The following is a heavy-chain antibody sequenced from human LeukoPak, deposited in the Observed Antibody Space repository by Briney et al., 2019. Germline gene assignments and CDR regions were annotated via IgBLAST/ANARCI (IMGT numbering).Heavy chain of an antibody. CDR1: GFTFTNYG. J-gene: IGHJ4*02. CDR2: IYSGGST. D-gene: IGHD3-16*02. CDR3: AKDRPPSYYDYVWGSYRYTGAYFDY. Sequence: PGGTLRLSCAASGFTFTNYGMSWVRQARGKGLEWVSVIYSGGSTYFADSVKGRFTISRDNSKNTLNLQMNSLRAEDTAVYYCAKDRPPSYYDYVWGSYRYTGAYFDYWGQGTLVTVSS. V-gene: IGHV3-23*03.